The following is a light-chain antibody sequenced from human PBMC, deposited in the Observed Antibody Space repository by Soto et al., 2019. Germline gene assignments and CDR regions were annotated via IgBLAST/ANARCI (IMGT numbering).Light chain of an antibody. V-gene: IGKV3-11*01. CDR1: QSFSNNY. J-gene: IGKJ2*01. CDR3: QQRSNWPPYT. CDR2: DAS. Sequence: EIVLTQSPGTLSLSPGERATLSCRASQSFSNNYLAWYQQKPGQAPRLLIYDASNRATGIPARFSGSGSGTDFTLTISSLEPEDFAVYYCQQRSNWPPYTFGQGTKLEIK.